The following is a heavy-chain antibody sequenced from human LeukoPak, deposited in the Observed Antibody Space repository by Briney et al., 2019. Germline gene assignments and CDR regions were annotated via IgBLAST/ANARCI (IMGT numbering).Heavy chain of an antibody. Sequence: KPSETLSLTCTVSGGSISSYYWSWIRQPPGKGLEWIGSIYYSGSTYYNPSLKSRVTISVDTSKNQFSLKVSSVTAADTAVYYCARVYGDYVDYWGQGTLVTVSS. CDR1: GGSISSYY. CDR3: ARVYGDYVDY. J-gene: IGHJ4*02. D-gene: IGHD4-17*01. V-gene: IGHV4-59*05. CDR2: IYYSGST.